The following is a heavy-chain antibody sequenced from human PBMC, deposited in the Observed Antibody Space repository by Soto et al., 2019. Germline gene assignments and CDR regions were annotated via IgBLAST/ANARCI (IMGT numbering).Heavy chain of an antibody. J-gene: IGHJ2*01. CDR1: GGSISSYY. V-gene: IGHV4-59*08. D-gene: IGHD3-3*01. Sequence: SETLCLTCTVAGGSISSYYWSWIRQPPGKGLEWIGYIYYSGSTNYNPSLKPRVSISVDRSKNQFSLKLKSVTETDTAVYYCARVKVGDLFRFNWFFDLWGRGTLVTVSS. CDR2: IYYSGST. CDR3: ARVKVGDLFRFNWFFDL.